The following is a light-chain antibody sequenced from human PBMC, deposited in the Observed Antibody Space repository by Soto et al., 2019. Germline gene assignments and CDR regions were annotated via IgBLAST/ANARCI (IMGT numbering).Light chain of an antibody. CDR2: ANN. V-gene: IGLV1-40*01. CDR3: QSYDSSLSGYV. CDR1: TSNIGAGYD. J-gene: IGLJ1*01. Sequence: QSVLTQPPSASGTPGQRVTISCSGSTSNIGAGYDVHWYHQLPGTAPKLLIYANNNRPSGVPDRFSGSKSGTSASLAITGLQAEDEADYYCQSYDSSLSGYVFGSGTKVTVL.